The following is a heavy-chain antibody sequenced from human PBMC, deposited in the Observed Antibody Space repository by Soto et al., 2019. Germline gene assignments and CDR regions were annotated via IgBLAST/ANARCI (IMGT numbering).Heavy chain of an antibody. V-gene: IGHV1-69*06. CDR3: ARSPDYGDYVPYYYYGMDV. CDR1: GGTLSSYA. CDR2: IIPIFGTA. J-gene: IGHJ6*02. D-gene: IGHD4-17*01. Sequence: SVKVSCKASGGTLSSYAISWVRQAPGQGLEWMGGIIPIFGTANYAQKFQGRVTITADKSTSTAYMELSSLRSEDTAVYYCARSPDYGDYVPYYYYGMDVWGQGTTVTVSS.